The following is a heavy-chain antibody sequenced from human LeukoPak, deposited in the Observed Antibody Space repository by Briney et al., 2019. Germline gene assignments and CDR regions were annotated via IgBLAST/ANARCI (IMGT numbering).Heavy chain of an antibody. J-gene: IGHJ4*02. V-gene: IGHV4-39*07. CDR2: IYYSGST. CDR1: GGSISSGSYY. D-gene: IGHD6-6*01. CDR3: ARGGIAARQIDY. Sequence: SETLSLTYTVSGGSISSGSYYWGWIRQPPGKGLEWIGSIYYSGSTYYNPSLKSRVTISVDTSKNQFSLKLSSVTAADTAVYYCARGGIAARQIDYWGQGTLVTVSS.